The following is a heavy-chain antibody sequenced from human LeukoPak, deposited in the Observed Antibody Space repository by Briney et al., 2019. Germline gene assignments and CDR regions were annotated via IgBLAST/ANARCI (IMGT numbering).Heavy chain of an antibody. CDR3: TTVLSSNRYNLCDY. CDR1: GFTFSSYW. CDR2: INSDGSTT. Sequence: GGSLRLSCAASGFTFSSYWMHWVRQAPGKGLVWVSRINSDGSTTLYADSVKGRFTISRDNAKNTLYLQMNSLGAEDTAVYYCTTVLSSNRYNLCDYWGLGTLVTVSS. J-gene: IGHJ4*02. D-gene: IGHD6-13*01. V-gene: IGHV3-74*03.